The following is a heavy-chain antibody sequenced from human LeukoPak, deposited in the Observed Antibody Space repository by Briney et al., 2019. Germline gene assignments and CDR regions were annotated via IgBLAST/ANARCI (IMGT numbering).Heavy chain of an antibody. Sequence: ASVKVSCKASGYTFTSYGISWVRQAPGQGLEWMGWISAYNGNTNYAQKLQGRVTMTTDTSTSTAYMELRSLRSDDTAVYYCARDPGPGSFDWLPSFDYWGQGTLVTVSS. CDR1: GYTFTSYG. CDR3: ARDPGPGSFDWLPSFDY. J-gene: IGHJ4*02. V-gene: IGHV1-18*01. D-gene: IGHD3-9*01. CDR2: ISAYNGNT.